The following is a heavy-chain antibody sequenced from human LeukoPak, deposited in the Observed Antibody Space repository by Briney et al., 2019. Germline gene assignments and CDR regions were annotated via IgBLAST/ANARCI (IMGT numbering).Heavy chain of an antibody. CDR1: GYTFTGYY. D-gene: IGHD7-27*01. J-gene: IGHJ4*02. CDR3: ARGTGAPNYFDY. V-gene: IGHV1-2*02. CDR2: INPNGGGT. Sequence: ATVKVSCKASGYTFTGYYIHWVRQAPGQGLEWMAWINPNGGGTNYAQKFQGRVAVTRDSSISTAYMELSGLTSDDTAVFYCARGTGAPNYFDYWGQGTLV.